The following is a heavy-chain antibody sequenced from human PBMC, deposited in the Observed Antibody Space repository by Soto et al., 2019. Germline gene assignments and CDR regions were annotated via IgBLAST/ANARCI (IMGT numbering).Heavy chain of an antibody. D-gene: IGHD3-3*01. CDR3: ARLLADFRPRSYYYYGMDV. J-gene: IGHJ6*02. Sequence: PGESLKISCKGSGYSFTSYWIGWVRQMPGKGLEWMGIIYPGDSDTRYSPSFQGQVTISADKSISTAYLQWSSLKASDTAMYYCARLLADFRPRSYYYYGMDVWGQGTTVTVSS. V-gene: IGHV5-51*01. CDR2: IYPGDSDT. CDR1: GYSFTSYW.